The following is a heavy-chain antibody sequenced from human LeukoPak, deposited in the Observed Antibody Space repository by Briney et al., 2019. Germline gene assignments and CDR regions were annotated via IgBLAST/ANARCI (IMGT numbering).Heavy chain of an antibody. CDR2: IYPGDSDT. CDR3: ARQPQRPPRRYNWNDPFDY. J-gene: IGHJ4*02. CDR1: GYTFTSYW. V-gene: IGHV5-51*01. Sequence: GESLKISCKASGYTFTSYWIGWVRQMPGKGLGGLGIIYPGDSDTKYSPSFQGQVTISADKSISTAYLQWSSLKASDTAMYYCARQPQRPPRRYNWNDPFDYWGQGTLVTVSS. D-gene: IGHD1-20*01.